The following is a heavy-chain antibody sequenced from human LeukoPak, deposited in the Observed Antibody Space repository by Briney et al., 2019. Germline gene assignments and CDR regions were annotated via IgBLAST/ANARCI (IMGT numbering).Heavy chain of an antibody. CDR2: ISAYNGNT. CDR1: GYTFTSYG. V-gene: IGHV1-18*01. Sequence: ASVKVSCKASGYTFTSYGISWVRQAPGQGLEWMGWISAYNGNTNYAQKLQGRVTMTTDTSTGTAYMELRSLRSDDTAVYYCARAAYYYDSSGYSDYWGQGTLVTVSS. D-gene: IGHD3-22*01. CDR3: ARAAYYYDSSGYSDY. J-gene: IGHJ4*02.